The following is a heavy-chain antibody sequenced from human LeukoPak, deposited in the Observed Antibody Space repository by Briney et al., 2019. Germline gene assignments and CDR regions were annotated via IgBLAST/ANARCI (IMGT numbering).Heavy chain of an antibody. CDR3: ARGSMIVVVIVDY. CDR2: INHSGST. CDR1: GGPFSGYY. V-gene: IGHV4-34*01. J-gene: IGHJ4*02. Sequence: PSETLSLTCAVYGGPFSGYYWSWIRQPPGKGLEWIGEINHSGSTNYNPSLKSRVTISVDTSKNQFSLKLSSVTAADTAVYYCARGSMIVVVIVDYWGQGTLVTVSS. D-gene: IGHD3-22*01.